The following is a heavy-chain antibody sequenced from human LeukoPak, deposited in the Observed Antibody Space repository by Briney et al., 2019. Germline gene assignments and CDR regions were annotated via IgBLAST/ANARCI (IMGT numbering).Heavy chain of an antibody. V-gene: IGHV3-23*01. CDR2: ISGSGGST. J-gene: IGHJ4*02. D-gene: IGHD6-19*01. CDR3: AKWRDSSGWYYFDY. Sequence: QPGASLRHSCAASGFTFSSYAMSWVRQAPGKGLEWVSAISGSGGSTYYADSVKGRFTISRDNSKNTLYLQMNSLRAEDTAVYYCAKWRDSSGWYYFDYWGQGTLVTVSS. CDR1: GFTFSSYA.